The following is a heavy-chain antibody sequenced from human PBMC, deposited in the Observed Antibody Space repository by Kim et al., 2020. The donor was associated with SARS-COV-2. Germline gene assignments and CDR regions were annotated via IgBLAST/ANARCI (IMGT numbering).Heavy chain of an antibody. CDR1: GFTFDDYA. CDR2: ISWNSGSI. V-gene: IGHV3-9*01. D-gene: IGHD3-10*01. Sequence: GGSLRLSCAASGFTFDDYAMHWVRQAPGKGLEWVSGISWNSGSIGYADSVKGRFTISRDNAKNSLYLQMNSLRAEDTALYYCAKDYGYGSGSYLWYFDLWGRGTLVTVSS. CDR3: AKDYGYGSGSYLWYFDL. J-gene: IGHJ2*01.